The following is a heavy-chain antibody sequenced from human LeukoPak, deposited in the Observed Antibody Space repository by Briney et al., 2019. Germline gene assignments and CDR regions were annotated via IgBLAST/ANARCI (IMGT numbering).Heavy chain of an antibody. J-gene: IGHJ4*02. Sequence: SETLSLTCTVSGGSISRSDYYWGWIRQPPGKGLEWIGSIYYTGNTYYKPSLKSRVTISVETSKNQFTLKLNSVTAADTAVYYCGRGIMGEFDYWGQGTLVTVSS. D-gene: IGHD1-26*01. CDR1: GGSISRSDYY. CDR3: GRGIMGEFDY. CDR2: IYYTGNT. V-gene: IGHV4-39*01.